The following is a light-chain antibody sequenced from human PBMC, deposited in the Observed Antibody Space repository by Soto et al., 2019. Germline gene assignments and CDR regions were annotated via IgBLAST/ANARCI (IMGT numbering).Light chain of an antibody. CDR1: SSDVGGYNY. V-gene: IGLV2-14*01. Sequence: QSALTQPASVSGSPGQSISMSCTGTSSDVGGYNYVSWYQQHPGKAPKLMIYDVNIRPSGVSDRFSGSKSGNTASLTISGLQAEDEADYYCSSYTSTSTLVFGTGTKVTVL. J-gene: IGLJ1*01. CDR2: DVN. CDR3: SSYTSTSTLV.